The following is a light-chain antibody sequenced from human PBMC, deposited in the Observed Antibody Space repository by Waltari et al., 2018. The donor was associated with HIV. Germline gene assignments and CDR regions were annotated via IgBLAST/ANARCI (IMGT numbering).Light chain of an antibody. Sequence: QSVLTQPPSASGTPGQRVTISCYGSSSTIGSNYVHWYPQLPVTAPKLLIYRNNRRPSGVPDHFSGSKPGTSASLAMRGLRSEDQADYYCAAGDTSLSGAVFGVGTQLTVL. V-gene: IGLV1-47*01. CDR2: RNN. J-gene: IGLJ7*01. CDR1: SSTIGSNY. CDR3: AAGDTSLSGAV.